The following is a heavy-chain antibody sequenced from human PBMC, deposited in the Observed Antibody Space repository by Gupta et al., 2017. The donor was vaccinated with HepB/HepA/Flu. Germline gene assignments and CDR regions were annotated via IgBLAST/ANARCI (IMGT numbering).Heavy chain of an antibody. V-gene: IGHV3-9*01. CDR3: VKDRIAGYSSSWGGKYS. CDR2: INWNSVKM. D-gene: IGHD6-13*01. CDR1: GFTFEEYA. Sequence: EVQLVEYGGGLVQPGRSLRVSCAASGFTFEEYAMNWFRQAPGKGLEWFSAINWNSVKMGYANSVKGRFTITRDNAKKSLFLEMNSLRPEDTALYYCVKDRIAGYSSSWGGKYSLGQGTLVTVSA. J-gene: IGHJ4*02.